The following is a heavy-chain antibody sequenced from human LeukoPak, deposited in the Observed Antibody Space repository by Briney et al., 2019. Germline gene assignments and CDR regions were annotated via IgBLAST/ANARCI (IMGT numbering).Heavy chain of an antibody. Sequence: PGRSLRLSCAASGFTFSSYGMHWVRQAPGKGLEWVGRIKSKTDGGTTDYAAPVKGRFTISRDDSKNTLYLQMNSLKTEDTAVYYCTTQLDVDIEPYWGQGTLVTVSS. CDR2: IKSKTDGGTT. J-gene: IGHJ4*02. D-gene: IGHD5-12*01. CDR1: GFTFSSYG. V-gene: IGHV3-15*01. CDR3: TTQLDVDIEPY.